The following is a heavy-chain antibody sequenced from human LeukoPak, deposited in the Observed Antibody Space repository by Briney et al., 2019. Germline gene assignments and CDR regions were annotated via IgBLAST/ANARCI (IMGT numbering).Heavy chain of an antibody. D-gene: IGHD3-10*01. J-gene: IGHJ4*02. V-gene: IGHV4-59*12. CDR3: ARAGTMVRGAFYY. CDR2: IYDSGST. CDR1: GGSISGYY. Sequence: SETLSLTCTVSGGSISGYYWSWIRQPPGEGLEWIGYIYDSGSTTYNPSLKSRVTISVDTSKNQFSLKLSSVTAADTAVYYCARAGTMVRGAFYYWGQGTLVTVSS.